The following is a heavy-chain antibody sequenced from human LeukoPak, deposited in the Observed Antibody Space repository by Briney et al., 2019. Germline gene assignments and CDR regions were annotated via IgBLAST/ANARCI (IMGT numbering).Heavy chain of an antibody. CDR2: INWNGGDV. D-gene: IGHD5-18*01. V-gene: IGHV3-9*01. J-gene: IGHJ4*02. CDR1: GFTFDDYA. Sequence: GRSLRLSCAASGFTFDDYAMHWVRQGPGKGLEWVSVINWNGGDVDYADSVRGRFTISRDNAKKSLFLQMNSLREEDTALYYCAREGLTGYSYGSDFDYWGQGTLVTVSS. CDR3: AREGLTGYSYGSDFDY.